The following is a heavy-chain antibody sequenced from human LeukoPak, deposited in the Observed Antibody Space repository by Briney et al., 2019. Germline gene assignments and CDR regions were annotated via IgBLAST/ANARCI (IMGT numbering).Heavy chain of an antibody. D-gene: IGHD2-8*02. J-gene: IGHJ4*02. CDR1: GYTFTNYY. Sequence: AASVKVSCKASGYTFTNYYMHWVRQAPGQGLEWMGLINPTGSSTNYAQKFRGRVTMTRDTSTTTVYMELSSLRSEDTAVYYCAREESGGYFDYRGQGTLVTVSS. CDR2: INPTGSST. CDR3: AREESGGYFDY. V-gene: IGHV1-46*01.